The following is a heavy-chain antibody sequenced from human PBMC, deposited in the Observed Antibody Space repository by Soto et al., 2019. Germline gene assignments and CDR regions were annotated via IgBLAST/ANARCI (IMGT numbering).Heavy chain of an antibody. CDR2: INHSGST. J-gene: IGHJ4*02. CDR1: GGSFSGYY. V-gene: IGHV4-34*01. Sequence: SETLSLTCAVYGGSFSGYYWSWIRQPPGKGLEWIGEINHSGSTNYNPSLKSRVTISVDTSKNQFSLKLSSVTAADTAVYYCARVGIQLWSYQYYFDYWGQGTLVTVSS. CDR3: ARVGIQLWSYQYYFDY. D-gene: IGHD5-18*01.